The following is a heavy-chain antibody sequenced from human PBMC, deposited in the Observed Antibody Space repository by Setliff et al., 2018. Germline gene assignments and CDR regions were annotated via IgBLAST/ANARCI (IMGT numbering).Heavy chain of an antibody. CDR1: GFTFSGSA. CDR2: IWYDGSQK. J-gene: IGHJ5*02. CDR3: ARDGYPGTS. Sequence: GGSLRLSCAASGFTFSGSAMHWVRQSPGKGLEWVAVIWYDGSQKYHADSVKGRFTVSRDNAKNSLYLQMNGLRAEDTAVYYCARDGYPGTSWGQGTLVTVSS. D-gene: IGHD2-2*03. V-gene: IGHV3-33*01.